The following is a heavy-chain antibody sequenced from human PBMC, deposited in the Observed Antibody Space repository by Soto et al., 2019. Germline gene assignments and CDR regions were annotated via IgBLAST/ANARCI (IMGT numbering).Heavy chain of an antibody. Sequence: SVKVSCKASGYTFTSYGIHWVRQAPGQRLEWMGWINAANGDTKYSPKFQGRVTITRDTSASTAYMELSSLRSEDTAVYYCARGLDSSGYYYPYYFDYWGQGTLVTVSS. D-gene: IGHD3-22*01. V-gene: IGHV1-3*01. CDR1: GYTFTSYG. J-gene: IGHJ4*02. CDR3: ARGLDSSGYYYPYYFDY. CDR2: INAANGDT.